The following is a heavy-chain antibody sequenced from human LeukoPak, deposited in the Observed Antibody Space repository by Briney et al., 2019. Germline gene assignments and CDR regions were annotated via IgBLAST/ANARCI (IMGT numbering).Heavy chain of an antibody. CDR2: ISGSGGAT. CDR3: AKDRIGVLPDAFDI. J-gene: IGHJ3*02. V-gene: IGHV3-23*01. CDR1: GFTFSSYA. Sequence: GGSLRLSCAASGFTFSSYAMTWVRQAPGKGLEWVSGISGSGGATYYADSVQGRFTISRDNSRNILYLQMNSLRDEDTALYYCAKDRIGVLPDAFDIWGQGTMVTVSS. D-gene: IGHD3-3*01.